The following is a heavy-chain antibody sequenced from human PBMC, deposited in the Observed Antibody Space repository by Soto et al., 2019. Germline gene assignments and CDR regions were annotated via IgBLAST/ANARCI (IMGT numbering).Heavy chain of an antibody. J-gene: IGHJ6*02. V-gene: IGHV2-5*01. Sequence: ASGPTLVNPTQTLTLTCTFSGFSLSTSGVGVGWIRQPPGKALEWLALIYWNDDKRYSPSLKSRLTITKDTSKNQVVLTMTNMDPVDTATYYCAHTTYSSGWYFPVGAESYYGMDVWGQGTTVTVSS. D-gene: IGHD6-19*01. CDR2: IYWNDDK. CDR1: GFSLSTSGVG. CDR3: AHTTYSSGWYFPVGAESYYGMDV.